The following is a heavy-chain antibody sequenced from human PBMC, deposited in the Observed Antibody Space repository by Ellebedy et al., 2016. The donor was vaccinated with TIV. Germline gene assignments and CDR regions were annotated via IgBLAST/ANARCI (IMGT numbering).Heavy chain of an antibody. V-gene: IGHV3-53*01. CDR1: GFSLSANY. D-gene: IGHD3/OR15-3a*01. Sequence: GGSLRLSCAVSGFSLSANYMSWVRQAPAKGLEWVSIIYSAGNTYYPDSVKGRFTISRDTSKNTVFLQMNTLRAEDTAVYYCARVDLGLAFDYWGRGTLVTVSS. CDR2: IYSAGNT. J-gene: IGHJ4*02. CDR3: ARVDLGLAFDY.